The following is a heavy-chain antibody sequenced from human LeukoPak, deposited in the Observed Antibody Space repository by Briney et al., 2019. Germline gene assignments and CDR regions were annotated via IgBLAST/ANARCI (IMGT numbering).Heavy chain of an antibody. Sequence: QASETLSLTCTVSGGSISSGSYYWTWIRQPAGKGLEWIGRVYISGSTNYNPSLKSRVTISVDTSKNHFSLKLTSVTAADTAVYYCARGLEWGDGFDIWGQGTMVTVSP. CDR3: ARGLEWGDGFDI. CDR1: GGSISSGSYY. V-gene: IGHV4-61*02. J-gene: IGHJ3*02. D-gene: IGHD1-1*01. CDR2: VYISGST.